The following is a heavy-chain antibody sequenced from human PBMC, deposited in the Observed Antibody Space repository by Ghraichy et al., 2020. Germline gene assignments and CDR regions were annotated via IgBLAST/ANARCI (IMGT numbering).Heavy chain of an antibody. D-gene: IGHD4-23*01. CDR1: GFSFSSYS. V-gene: IGHV3-48*02. J-gene: IGHJ6*02. CDR2: ITSSSRTI. CDR3: ARGSTVVRFYYYAGMDV. Sequence: GESLRLSCVGSGFSFSSYSMNWVRQSPGKGLEWVSYITSSSRTIFYADSVKGRFTISRDNAHNTLYLQMSSLRDEDTAVYYCARGSTVVRFYYYAGMDVWGQGTTVTVS.